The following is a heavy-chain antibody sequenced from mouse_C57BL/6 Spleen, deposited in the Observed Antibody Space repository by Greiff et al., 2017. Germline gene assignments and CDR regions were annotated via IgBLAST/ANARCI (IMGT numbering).Heavy chain of an antibody. Sequence: VKLLESGAELARPGASVKLSCTASGYTFTSYGISWVKQRTGQGLEWIGEIYPRSGNTYYNEKFKGKATLTADKSSSKAYMELRNLTSEDSAVYFCFYSTRALDYWGQGTSVTVSA. J-gene: IGHJ4*01. CDR2: IYPRSGNT. CDR1: GYTFTSYG. D-gene: IGHD2-5*01. CDR3: FYSTRALDY. V-gene: IGHV1-81*01.